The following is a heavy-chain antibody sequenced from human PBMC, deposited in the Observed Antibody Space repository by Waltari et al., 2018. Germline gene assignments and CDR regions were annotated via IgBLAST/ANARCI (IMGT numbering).Heavy chain of an antibody. CDR3: ARACSGGSCYYGY. CDR1: GYTFTGYY. CDR2: INPNSGGT. D-gene: IGHD2-15*01. Sequence: QVQLVQSGAEVKKPGASVKVSCKASGYTFTGYYLHCVRQAPGQGLEWMGRINPNSGGTNYAQKFQGRVTMTSDTSISTAYMELSRLRSDDTAVYYCARACSGGSCYYGYWGQGTLVTVSS. V-gene: IGHV1-2*06. J-gene: IGHJ4*02.